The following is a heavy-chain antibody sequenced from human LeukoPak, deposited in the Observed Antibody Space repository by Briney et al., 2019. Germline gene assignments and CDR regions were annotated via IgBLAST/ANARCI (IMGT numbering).Heavy chain of an antibody. CDR1: GFTFSSYG. Sequence: GGSLRLSCAASGFTFSSYGMHWVRQAPGKGLEWVAFIRYDGSNKYYADSVKGRFTISRDNSKNTLYLQMNSLRAEDTAVYYCAKGESRGYDYFDYWGQGTLVTVSS. CDR3: AKGESRGYDYFDY. D-gene: IGHD5-12*01. CDR2: IRYDGSNK. J-gene: IGHJ4*02. V-gene: IGHV3-30*02.